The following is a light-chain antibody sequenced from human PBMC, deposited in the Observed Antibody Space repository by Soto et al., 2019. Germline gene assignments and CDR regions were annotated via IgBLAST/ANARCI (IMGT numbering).Light chain of an antibody. V-gene: IGLV2-14*01. CDR1: SSVVGGYNY. Sequence: QSALTQPASVSGSPGQSITISCTGASSVVGGYNYVSWYQQHPGKAPKLMISDVSNRPSGVSNRFSGSKSGNTASLTISGLQAEDEADYYCTSFTSTSTPRVFGGGTKLTVL. CDR2: DVS. CDR3: TSFTSTSTPRV. J-gene: IGLJ2*01.